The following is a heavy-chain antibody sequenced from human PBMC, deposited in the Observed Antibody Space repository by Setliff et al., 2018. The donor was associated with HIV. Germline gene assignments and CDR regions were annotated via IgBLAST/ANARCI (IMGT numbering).Heavy chain of an antibody. Sequence: SETLSLTCTVSGGSINSYYWSWIRQPPGKGLEWIGYIYYSGNTDYNPSLKSRVTISVDTSKNQFSLKLTSVTAADTAVYYCARGDANWGSLDYWGQGTLVTVSS. D-gene: IGHD7-27*01. CDR2: IYYSGNT. V-gene: IGHV4-59*01. J-gene: IGHJ4*02. CDR3: ARGDANWGSLDY. CDR1: GGSINSYY.